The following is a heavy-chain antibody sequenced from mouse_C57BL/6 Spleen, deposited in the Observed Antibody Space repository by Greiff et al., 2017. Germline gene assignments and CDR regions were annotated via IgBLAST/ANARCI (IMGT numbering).Heavy chain of an antibody. D-gene: IGHD1-1*01. CDR1: GYTFTSYW. J-gene: IGHJ2*01. V-gene: IGHV1-61*01. CDR3: ARSGTTVVATDY. CDR2: IYPSDSET. Sequence: VQLQQPGAELVRPGSSVKLSCKASGYTFTSYWMDWVKQRPGQGLEWIGNIYPSDSETHYNQKFKDKATLTVDKSSSTAYMQLSSLTSEDSAVYYCARSGTTVVATDYWGQGTTLTVSS.